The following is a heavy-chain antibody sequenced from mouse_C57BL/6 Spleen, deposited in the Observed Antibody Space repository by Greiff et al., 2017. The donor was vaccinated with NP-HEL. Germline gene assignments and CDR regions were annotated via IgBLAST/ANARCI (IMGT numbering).Heavy chain of an antibody. V-gene: IGHV5-17*01. Sequence: DVKLVESGGGLVKPGGSLKLSCAASGFTFSDYGMHWVRQAPEKGLEWVAYISSGSSTIYYADTVKGRFTISRDNAKNTLFLQMTSLRSEDTAMYYCARGGNVAGDAMDYWGQGTSVTVSS. J-gene: IGHJ4*01. D-gene: IGHD1-1*01. CDR1: GFTFSDYG. CDR2: ISSGSSTI. CDR3: ARGGNVAGDAMDY.